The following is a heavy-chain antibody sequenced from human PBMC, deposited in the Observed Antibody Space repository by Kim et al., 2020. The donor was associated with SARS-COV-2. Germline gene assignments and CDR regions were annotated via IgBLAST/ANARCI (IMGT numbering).Heavy chain of an antibody. CDR2: INHSGST. D-gene: IGHD3-3*01. V-gene: IGHV4-34*01. J-gene: IGHJ4*02. CDR1: GGSFSGYY. Sequence: SETLSLTCAVYGGSFSGYYWSWIRQPPGKGLEWIGEINHSGSTNYNPSLKSRVTISVDTSKNQFSLKLSSVTAADTAGYYCSGGHLEWSFDYGGQGTLVT. CDR3: SGGHLEWSFDY.